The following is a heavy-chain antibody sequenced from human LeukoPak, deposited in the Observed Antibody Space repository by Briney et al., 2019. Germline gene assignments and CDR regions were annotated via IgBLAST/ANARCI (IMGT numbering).Heavy chain of an antibody. J-gene: IGHJ4*02. CDR1: GFSLSNYW. CDR3: ARGVWAPFDS. Sequence: GGSLRRSCAASGFSLSNYWMNWVRQALGKGLEWVANIKQDGSEKNYVDSVKGRFTISRDNAKNSLILQMNSLRDEDTAVYYCARGVWAPFDSWGQGTLVSVSS. CDR2: IKQDGSEK. V-gene: IGHV3-7*01. D-gene: IGHD7-27*01.